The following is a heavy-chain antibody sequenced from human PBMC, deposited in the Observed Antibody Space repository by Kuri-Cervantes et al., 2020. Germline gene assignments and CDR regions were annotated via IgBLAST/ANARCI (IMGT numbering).Heavy chain of an antibody. V-gene: IGHV3-30*03. CDR3: ARSDSSSWDRDFYFDY. CDR1: GFTFSSYG. D-gene: IGHD6-13*01. Sequence: GGSLRLSCAASGFTFSSYGMHWVRQAPGKGLEWVAVISYDGSNKYYADSVKGRFTISRDNSKNTLYLQMNSLRAEDTAVYYCARSDSSSWDRDFYFDYWGQGTLVTVSS. CDR2: ISYDGSNK. J-gene: IGHJ4*02.